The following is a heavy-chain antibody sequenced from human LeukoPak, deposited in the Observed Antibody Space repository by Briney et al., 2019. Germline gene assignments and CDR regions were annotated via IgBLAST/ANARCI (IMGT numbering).Heavy chain of an antibody. V-gene: IGHV3-21*04. Sequence: GGSLRLSCAASGFSFSSYSMNWVRQAPGKGLEWVSSISSSSNYIYYADSVKGRFTISRDNAKNSLYLQMNSLRAEDTALYYCARDSYSSGWSDIDYWGQGTLVTVSS. CDR1: GFSFSSYS. CDR2: ISSSSNYI. D-gene: IGHD6-19*01. CDR3: ARDSYSSGWSDIDY. J-gene: IGHJ4*02.